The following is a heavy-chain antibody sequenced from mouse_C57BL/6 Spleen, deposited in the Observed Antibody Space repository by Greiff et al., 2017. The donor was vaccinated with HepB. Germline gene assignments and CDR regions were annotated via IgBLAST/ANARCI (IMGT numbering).Heavy chain of an antibody. J-gene: IGHJ4*01. D-gene: IGHD2-4*01. CDR2: IWRGGST. CDR3: AKKRDYDGDAMDY. V-gene: IGHV2-5*01. Sequence: QVQLQQSGPGLVQPSQSLSITCTVSGFSLTSYGVHWVRQSPGKGLEWLGVIWRGGSTDYNAAFMSRLSITKDNSKSQVFFKMNSLQADDTAIYYCAKKRDYDGDAMDYWGQGTSVTVSS. CDR1: GFSLTSYG.